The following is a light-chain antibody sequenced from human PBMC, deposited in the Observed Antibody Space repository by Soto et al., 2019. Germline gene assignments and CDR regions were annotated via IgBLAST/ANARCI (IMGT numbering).Light chain of an antibody. CDR2: DAS. Sequence: ETMMTQSPDTLSVSLGERATLSCRASQSLRSSLAWYQQKPGQAPRLLIYDASTRATGIPARFSGSGSGTDFTLTISGLQPEDVATYYCQKYNSAQFTFGPGTKVDIK. J-gene: IGKJ3*01. CDR1: QSLRSS. CDR3: QKYNSAQFT. V-gene: IGKV3-15*01.